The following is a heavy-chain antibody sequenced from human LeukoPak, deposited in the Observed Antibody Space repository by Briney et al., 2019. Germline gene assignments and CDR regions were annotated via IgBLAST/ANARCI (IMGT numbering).Heavy chain of an antibody. Sequence: PSEILSLTCAVYGGSFSGYYWSWIRQPPGKGLEWIGEINHSGSTNYNPSLKSRVTISVDTSKNQFSLKLSSVTAADTAVYYCARGSAAAPQRGWGQGTLVTVSS. V-gene: IGHV4-34*01. CDR1: GGSFSGYY. CDR3: ARGSAAAPQRG. J-gene: IGHJ4*02. D-gene: IGHD6-13*01. CDR2: INHSGST.